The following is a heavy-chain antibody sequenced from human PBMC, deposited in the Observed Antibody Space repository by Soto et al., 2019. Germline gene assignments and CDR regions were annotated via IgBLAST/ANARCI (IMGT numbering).Heavy chain of an antibody. D-gene: IGHD2-21*02. V-gene: IGHV1-46*01. CDR2: INPAGGTT. J-gene: IGHJ4*02. CDR1: GYSFTSTY. Sequence: QVQLVQSGAEVKKPGASVRISCRASGYSFTSTYVHWVRQAPGQGPEWMGIINPAGGTTYYAQKLQGRTTITSDTSAETVIMNLNNMKSENTAVYFWALKVVTYYENWSQGTLLTVSS. CDR3: ALKVVTYYEN.